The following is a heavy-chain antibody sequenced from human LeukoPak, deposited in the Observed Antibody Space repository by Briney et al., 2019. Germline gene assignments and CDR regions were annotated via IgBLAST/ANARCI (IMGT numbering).Heavy chain of an antibody. CDR2: ISGSGGST. D-gene: IGHD4-11*01. J-gene: IGHJ3*02. CDR3: AKARSNYFIADAFDI. Sequence: GGSLRLSCAASGFTLSSYAMSWVRQAPGKGLEWVSAISGSGGSTYYADSVKGRFTISRDNSKNTLYLQMNSLRAEDTAVYYCAKARSNYFIADAFDIWGQGTMVTVSS. V-gene: IGHV3-23*01. CDR1: GFTLSSYA.